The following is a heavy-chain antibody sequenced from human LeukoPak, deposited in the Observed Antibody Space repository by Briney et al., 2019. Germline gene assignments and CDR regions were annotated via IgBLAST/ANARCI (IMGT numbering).Heavy chain of an antibody. CDR1: GGTFSSYA. D-gene: IGHD2-21*01. Sequence: ASVKVSCKASGGTFSSYAISWVRQAPGQGLEWMGGIIPILGTANYAQKFQGRVTITADKSTSTAYMELSSLRSEDTAVYYCARGIAVGRYYYYYYMDVWGKGTTVTVSS. CDR3: ARGIAVGRYYYYYYMDV. CDR2: IIPILGTA. V-gene: IGHV1-69*10. J-gene: IGHJ6*03.